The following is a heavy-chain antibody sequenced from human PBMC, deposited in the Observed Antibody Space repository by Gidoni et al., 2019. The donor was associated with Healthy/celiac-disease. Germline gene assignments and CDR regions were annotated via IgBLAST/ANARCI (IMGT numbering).Heavy chain of an antibody. J-gene: IGHJ4*02. Sequence: QVQLVESGGGVVQPGRSLRLSCAASGFTFSSYGMPWVRQAPGKGLEWVAVISYDGSNKYYADSVKGRFTISRDNSKNTLYLQMNSLRAEDTAVYYCAKTKGVYYDSSGYEGYYFDYWGQGTLVTVSS. CDR2: ISYDGSNK. D-gene: IGHD3-22*01. V-gene: IGHV3-30*18. CDR3: AKTKGVYYDSSGYEGYYFDY. CDR1: GFTFSSYG.